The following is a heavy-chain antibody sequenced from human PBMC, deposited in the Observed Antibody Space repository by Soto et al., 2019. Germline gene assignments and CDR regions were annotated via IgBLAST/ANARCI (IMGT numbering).Heavy chain of an antibody. J-gene: IGHJ4*02. D-gene: IGHD5-18*01. CDR3: ARWGDTAMVDY. CDR1: GGSISSGGYY. CDR2: IYYSGST. Sequence: SETLSLTCTVSGGSISSGGYYWSWIRQHPGKGLEWIGYIYYSGSTYYNPSLKSRVTISVDTSKNQFSLKLSSVTAADTAVYYCARWGDTAMVDYWGQGTLVTVS. V-gene: IGHV4-31*03.